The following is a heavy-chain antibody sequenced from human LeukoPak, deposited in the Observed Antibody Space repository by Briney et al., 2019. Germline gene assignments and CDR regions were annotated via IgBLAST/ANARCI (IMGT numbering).Heavy chain of an antibody. CDR2: ISWSSGSI. Sequence: GGSLRLSCAASGFTFDDYAMHWVRQAPGKGLEWVSGISWSSGSIGYAVSVKGRFAISRDNAKNSLYLQMNSLRAEDTAVYYCARGARLAAAGTSGANYWGQGTLVTVSS. CDR1: GFTFDDYA. D-gene: IGHD6-13*01. CDR3: ARGARLAAAGTSGANY. V-gene: IGHV3-9*01. J-gene: IGHJ4*02.